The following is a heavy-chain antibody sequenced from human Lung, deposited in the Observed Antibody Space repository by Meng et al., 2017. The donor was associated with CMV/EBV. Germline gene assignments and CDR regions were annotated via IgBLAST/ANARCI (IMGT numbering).Heavy chain of an antibody. V-gene: IGHV1-69*02. CDR1: TFNGYH. CDR3: AGRREVVVTAYFSYYFDH. CDR2: IVPALGVT. J-gene: IGHJ4*02. D-gene: IGHD2-21*02. Sequence: TFNGYHITWVRQAPGQGPEWMGRIVPALGVTNYAQQFQDRVNIIADKSTSTSYMELRSLRSDDTAIYYCAGRREVVVTAYFSYYFDHWGRGALVTVSS.